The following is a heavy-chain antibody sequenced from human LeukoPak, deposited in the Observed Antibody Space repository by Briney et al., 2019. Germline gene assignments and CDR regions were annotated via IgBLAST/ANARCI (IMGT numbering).Heavy chain of an antibody. CDR1: GFTFSDYY. Sequence: GGSLRLSCAASGFTFSDYYMNWIRQAPGKGLEWVSYISGSSSYTKYADSVKGRFTISRDNAKKSPYLQINSLRVEDTAVYYCARSGSYYNLDYFDYWGQGTLVTVSS. CDR3: ARSGSYYNLDYFDY. V-gene: IGHV3-11*03. J-gene: IGHJ4*02. D-gene: IGHD1-26*01. CDR2: ISGSSSYT.